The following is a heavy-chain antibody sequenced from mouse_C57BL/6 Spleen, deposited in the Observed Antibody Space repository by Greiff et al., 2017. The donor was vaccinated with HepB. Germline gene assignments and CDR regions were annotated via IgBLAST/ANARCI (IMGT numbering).Heavy chain of an antibody. V-gene: IGHV5-9-1*02. CDR3: TRAYWDPYFDY. CDR2: ISSGGDYI. D-gene: IGHD4-1*01. CDR1: GFTFSSYA. J-gene: IGHJ2*01. Sequence: EVNLVESGEGLVKPGGSLKLSCAASGFTFSSYAMSWVRQTPEKRLEWVAYISSGGDYIYYADTVKGRFPISRDNARNTLYLQMSSLKSEDTAMYYCTRAYWDPYFDYWGQGTTPTVSS.